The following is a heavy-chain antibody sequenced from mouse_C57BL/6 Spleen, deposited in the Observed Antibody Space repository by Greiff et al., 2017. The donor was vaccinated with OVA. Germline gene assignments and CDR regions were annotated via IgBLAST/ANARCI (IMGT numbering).Heavy chain of an antibody. CDR2: FDPEPGGT. Sequence: QVQLQQSGAELVRPGPSVTRSCRPSGSPFTAYELHGVRQPPLLAREWIGAFDPEPGGTAYNQKFKGKAILTADKSSSTAYMELRSLTSEDSAVYYCTRWGDGYYFDYWGQGTTLTVSS. D-gene: IGHD2-3*01. J-gene: IGHJ2*01. CDR1: GSPFTAYE. CDR3: TRWGDGYYFDY. V-gene: IGHV1-15*01.